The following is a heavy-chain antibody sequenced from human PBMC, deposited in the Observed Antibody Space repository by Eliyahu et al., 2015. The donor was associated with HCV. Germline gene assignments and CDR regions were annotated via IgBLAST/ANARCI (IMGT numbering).Heavy chain of an antibody. CDR2: LWFDGSNK. J-gene: IGHJ6*02. V-gene: IGHV3-33*01. CDR3: ARDPRGRWAGSYYGMDV. Sequence: QVQLVESGGGVVQPGRSLSLSCAAXXFTXSSYGMPWVRQAPGKGVGWGAVLWFDGSNKYYADSVKGRFTISRDNSKNTLYLQMNSLSAEDTAVYYCARDPRGRWAGSYYGMDVWGQGTTVTVSS. D-gene: IGHD3-10*01. CDR1: XFTXSSYG.